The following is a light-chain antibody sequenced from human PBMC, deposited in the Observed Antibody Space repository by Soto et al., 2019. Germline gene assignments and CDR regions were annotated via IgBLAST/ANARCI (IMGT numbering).Light chain of an antibody. Sequence: VLTQSPSTLSLSPGERATLSCRASQSVDRSDIAWYQQKPGQAPRLLIYSTSIRAAGIPDRFSVSGSGTDFSLTISRLEPEDFAVYYCQHFGRSPLTFGGGTKVEIK. CDR3: QHFGRSPLT. V-gene: IGKV3-20*01. J-gene: IGKJ4*01. CDR2: STS. CDR1: QSVDRSD.